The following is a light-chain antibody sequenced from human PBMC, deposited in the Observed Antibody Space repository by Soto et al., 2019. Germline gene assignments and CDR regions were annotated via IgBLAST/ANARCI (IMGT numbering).Light chain of an antibody. J-gene: IGKJ5*01. CDR1: ETITDF. CDR3: QQYDILPIT. V-gene: IGKV1-33*01. CDR2: SAS. Sequence: IQMTQSPPSLSASVGDRVTITCRASETITDFLNWYQLKPGKAPKLLIYSASNLEIGVPSRFSGSGSGTHFTFTISSLQTEDIGTYYCQQYDILPITFGRGTRLEIK.